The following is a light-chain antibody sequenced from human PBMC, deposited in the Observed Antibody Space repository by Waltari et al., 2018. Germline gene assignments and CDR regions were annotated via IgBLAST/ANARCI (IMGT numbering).Light chain of an antibody. J-gene: IGKJ1*01. Sequence: EIVLTQSPGTLSLSPGERATISCTTSQSVGRTLAWYQQKPGQAPRLLIYGASIRATGIPDRFSGSGSGTDFSLTISRLEPEDFAVYYCQHYVRLPVTFGQGTKVEIK. CDR3: QHYVRLPVT. V-gene: IGKV3-20*01. CDR2: GAS. CDR1: QSVGRT.